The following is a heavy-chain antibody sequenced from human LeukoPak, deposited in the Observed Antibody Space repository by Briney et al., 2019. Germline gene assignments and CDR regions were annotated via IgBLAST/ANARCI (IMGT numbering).Heavy chain of an antibody. J-gene: IGHJ4*02. D-gene: IGHD2-15*01. CDR1: GYTFTSYG. CDR3: ASLGEARYCSGGSCFGG. Sequence: GASVKVSCKASGYTFTSYGISWVRQAPGQGLEWMGRINPNSGGTNYAQKFQGRVTMTRDTSISTAYMELSRLRSDDTAVYYCASLGEARYCSGGSCFGGWGQGTLVTVSS. V-gene: IGHV1-2*06. CDR2: INPNSGGT.